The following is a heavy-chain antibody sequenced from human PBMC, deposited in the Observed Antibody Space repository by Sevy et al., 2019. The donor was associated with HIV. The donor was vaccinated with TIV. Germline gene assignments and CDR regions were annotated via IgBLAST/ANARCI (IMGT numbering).Heavy chain of an antibody. D-gene: IGHD6-25*01. CDR3: ARVSGWHLRYGLDV. J-gene: IGHJ6*02. V-gene: IGHV1-8*02. CDR2: MNTNTGNT. CDR1: GFNFRSYD. Sequence: ASVKVSCEASGFNFRSYDIYWVRQAPGQGLEWMGWMNTNTGNTGFAQKFQGRVTMTRNSSRSTAYMELSNLRSEDTAVYYCARVSGWHLRYGLDVWGQGTTVTVSS.